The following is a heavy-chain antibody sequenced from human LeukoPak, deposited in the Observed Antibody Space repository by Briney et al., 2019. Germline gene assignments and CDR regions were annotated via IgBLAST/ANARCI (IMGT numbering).Heavy chain of an antibody. CDR2: ISWNSGNI. Sequence: GRSLRLSCAASGFSLDDYAMHWVRHAPGKGLEWVSGISWNSGNIGYADSVKGRLTISRDNAKNSLYVQMNSLRAEDTALYYCGKGDSSAIHHIDHWGQGTLVTVSS. J-gene: IGHJ4*02. D-gene: IGHD3-22*01. CDR1: GFSLDDYA. CDR3: GKGDSSAIHHIDH. V-gene: IGHV3-9*01.